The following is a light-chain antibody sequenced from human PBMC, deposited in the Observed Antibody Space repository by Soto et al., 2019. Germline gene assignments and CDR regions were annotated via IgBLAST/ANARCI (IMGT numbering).Light chain of an antibody. CDR1: QTVAYTS. CDR2: GTS. J-gene: IGKJ1*01. CDR3: QQYVTTPRT. V-gene: IGKV3-20*01. Sequence: EIVLTQSPGILSLSPGARATLSCRASQTVAYTSLAWYQQRPGQAPRLLIYGTSTRATGTPDRFIGSGSGTAFTLTISRLEPEDYCQQYVTTPRTFGQGTKVE.